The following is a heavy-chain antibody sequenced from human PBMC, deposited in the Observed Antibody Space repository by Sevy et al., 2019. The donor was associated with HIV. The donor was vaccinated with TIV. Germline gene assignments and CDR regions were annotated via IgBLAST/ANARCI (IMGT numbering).Heavy chain of an antibody. CDR2: ISGSGGST. CDR3: AREYDRGSFDY. CDR1: GFTFSSYA. Sequence: GGSLRLSCAASGFTFSSYAISWVRQAPGKGLEWVSSISGSGGSTYYADSVKGRFTISRDNSKNTLYLQMNSLRDEDTAVYYCAREYDRGSFDYWGQGTLVTVSS. J-gene: IGHJ4*02. V-gene: IGHV3-23*01. D-gene: IGHD3-16*01.